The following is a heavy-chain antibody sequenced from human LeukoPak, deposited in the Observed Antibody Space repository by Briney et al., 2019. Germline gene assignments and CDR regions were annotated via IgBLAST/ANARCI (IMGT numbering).Heavy chain of an antibody. CDR2: IIPIFGTA. CDR3: ARVSGYCSSTSCYGYYYYYYMDV. V-gene: IGHV1-69*01. CDR1: GGTFSSYA. Sequence: SVKVSCKASGGTFSSYAISWVRQAPGQGLEWMGGIIPIFGTANYAQKFQGRVTITADESTSTAYIELSSLRSEDTAVYYCARVSGYCSSTSCYGYYYYYYMDVWGKGTTVTVSS. J-gene: IGHJ6*03. D-gene: IGHD2-2*01.